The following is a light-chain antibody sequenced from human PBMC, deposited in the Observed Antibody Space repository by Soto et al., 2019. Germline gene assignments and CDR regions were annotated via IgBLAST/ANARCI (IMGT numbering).Light chain of an antibody. Sequence: QSVLTQPASVSGSTGQSITISCTGSGSDIGAYNYVFWYQQHPGKPPTLLIHGVTRRPPGASSRFSASKSAYTASLTISGLPAEDEANYYCSSFTSRYWDVFG. CDR1: GSDIGAYNY. CDR2: GVT. J-gene: IGLJ6*01. CDR3: SSFTSRYWDV. V-gene: IGLV2-14*01.